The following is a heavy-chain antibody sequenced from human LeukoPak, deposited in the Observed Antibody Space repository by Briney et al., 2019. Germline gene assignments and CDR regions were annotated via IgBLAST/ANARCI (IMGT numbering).Heavy chain of an antibody. V-gene: IGHV1-2*02. J-gene: IGHJ5*02. D-gene: IGHD2-2*01. Sequence: ASVKVSCTASGYTFTGYYMHWVRQAPGQGLEWMGWINPNSGGTNYAQKFQGRVTMTRDTSISTAYMELSRLRSDDTAVYYCARGGDIVVVPAADWFDPWGQGTLVTVSS. CDR1: GYTFTGYY. CDR3: ARGGDIVVVPAADWFDP. CDR2: INPNSGGT.